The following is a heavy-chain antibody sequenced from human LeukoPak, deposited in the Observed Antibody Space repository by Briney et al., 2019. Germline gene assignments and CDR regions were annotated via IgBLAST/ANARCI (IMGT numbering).Heavy chain of an antibody. CDR3: ARGRDGGNTPRYFDY. CDR2: INHSGST. CDR1: GGAFSDYY. V-gene: IGHV4-34*01. J-gene: IGHJ4*02. Sequence: SETLSLTCAVYGGAFSDYYWSWIRQPPGKGLGWIGEINHSGSTKYNPSLTSRLTMSIDTSKSQFSLRVRSVTAADTAVYYCARGRDGGNTPRYFDYWGQGNLVTVSS. D-gene: IGHD4-23*01.